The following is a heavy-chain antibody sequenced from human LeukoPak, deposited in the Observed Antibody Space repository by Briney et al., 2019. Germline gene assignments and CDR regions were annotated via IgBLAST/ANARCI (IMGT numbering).Heavy chain of an antibody. V-gene: IGHV4-38-2*02. CDR3: GRDRPTGYYDY. Sequence: SETLSLTCTVSSYSISSGYYWGWIPQPPGKGLEGIASINHSGITYYNPSLKSRGTISVDTSKNQFSLKLTSVTAADTAVYYCGRDRPTGYYDYWGQGILVTVSS. D-gene: IGHD3-9*01. CDR1: SYSISSGYY. CDR2: INHSGIT. J-gene: IGHJ4*02.